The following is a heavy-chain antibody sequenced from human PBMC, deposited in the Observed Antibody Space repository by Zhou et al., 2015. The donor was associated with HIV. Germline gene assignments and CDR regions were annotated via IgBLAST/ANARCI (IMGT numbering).Heavy chain of an antibody. CDR1: GGTFSNYG. J-gene: IGHJ4*02. D-gene: IGHD1-26*01. Sequence: QVQLVQSGAEVKKPGSSVKVSCKASGGTFSNYGISWVRQAPGQGLEWMGGIIPFFGTPNYAQKFQGRITITADKSTSTAYMELNSLRSEDTAMYYCARGPSRIIGGSYNYDSWGQGTLVTVSS. CDR2: IIPFFGTP. V-gene: IGHV1-69*06. CDR3: ARGPSRIIGGSYNYDS.